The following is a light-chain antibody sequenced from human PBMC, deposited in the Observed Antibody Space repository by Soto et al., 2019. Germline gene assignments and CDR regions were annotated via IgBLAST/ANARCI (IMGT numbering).Light chain of an antibody. Sequence: QSAPTQPPSASGSPGQSVAISCTGTSSDVGGQNYVSWYQQHPGKAPKLIIYAVTERPSGVPDRFSGSKSGNTASLTVSGLQTEDEADYYCSPHAGNNNYVFGTGTKVTVL. V-gene: IGLV2-8*01. CDR2: AVT. CDR3: SPHAGNNNYV. CDR1: SSDVGGQNY. J-gene: IGLJ1*01.